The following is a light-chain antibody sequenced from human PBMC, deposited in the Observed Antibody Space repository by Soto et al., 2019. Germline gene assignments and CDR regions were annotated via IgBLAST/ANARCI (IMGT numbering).Light chain of an antibody. J-gene: IGKJ5*01. V-gene: IGKV3-15*01. CDR3: QQYNNGPPIT. CDR1: QSVSSN. CDR2: GAS. Sequence: EIVMTQSPDTLSVSPGERATLSCMASQSVSSNLAWYQQKPGQAPRLLIYGASTRATGIPARFSGSGSGTEFTLTISSLQSEDFATYYCQQYNNGPPITFGQGTRLEIK.